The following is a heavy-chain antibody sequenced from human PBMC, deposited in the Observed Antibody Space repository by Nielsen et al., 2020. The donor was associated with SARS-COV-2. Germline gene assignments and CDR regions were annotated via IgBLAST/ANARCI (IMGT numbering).Heavy chain of an antibody. J-gene: IGHJ6*03. CDR2: VSAYNANT. V-gene: IGHV1-18*01. CDR1: GYTFSNYA. Sequence: ASVKVSCKASGYTFSNYAMHWVRQAPGQGLEWVGWVSAYNANTNYAQKLQGRVTMTTDTSTSTAYMELRSLRSDDTAVYYCARAVGSAFYYYYMDVWGQGTAVTVSS. CDR3: ARAVGSAFYYYYMDV. D-gene: IGHD2-15*01.